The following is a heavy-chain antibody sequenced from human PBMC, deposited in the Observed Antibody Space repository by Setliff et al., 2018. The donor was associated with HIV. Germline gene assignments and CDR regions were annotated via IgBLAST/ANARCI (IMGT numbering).Heavy chain of an antibody. Sequence: PSETLSLTCAVYGGSFSGYYWSWIRQPPGKGLEWIGEINHSGSTNYNPSLKSRVTISVDTSKNQFSLKLSSVTAADTAVYYCARDEGLAATGNYWGQGMLVTVSS. V-gene: IGHV4-34*01. J-gene: IGHJ4*02. CDR1: GGSFSGYY. CDR2: INHSGST. CDR3: ARDEGLAATGNY. D-gene: IGHD6-13*01.